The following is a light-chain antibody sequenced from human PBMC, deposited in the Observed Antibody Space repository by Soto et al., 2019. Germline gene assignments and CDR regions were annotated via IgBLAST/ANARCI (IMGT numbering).Light chain of an antibody. V-gene: IGKV3-11*01. CDR2: DAS. J-gene: IGKJ1*01. CDR3: QQRSNWPST. CDR1: RGISSS. Sequence: DIVLTQSPSPLSLSPGERATLSGMASRGISSSLAWYQQKPGQAPRLLIYDASNRATGIPARFSGSGSGTDCTLTISSLEPEDVAVYYCQQRSNWPSTLGQGTKVDIK.